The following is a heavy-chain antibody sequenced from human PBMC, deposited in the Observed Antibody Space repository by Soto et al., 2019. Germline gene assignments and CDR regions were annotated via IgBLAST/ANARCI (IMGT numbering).Heavy chain of an antibody. CDR2: ISGSGGST. D-gene: IGHD2-15*01. CDR3: AKDRGYCSGGSCYSEPY. J-gene: IGHJ4*02. Sequence: EVQLLESGGGLVQPGGSLRLSCAASGFTFSSYAMSWVRQAPGKGLEWVSAISGSGGSTYYADSVKGRFTISRDNSKNTLYLQMNSLRAEDTAVYYCAKDRGYCSGGSCYSEPYWGQGTLVTVSS. CDR1: GFTFSSYA. V-gene: IGHV3-23*01.